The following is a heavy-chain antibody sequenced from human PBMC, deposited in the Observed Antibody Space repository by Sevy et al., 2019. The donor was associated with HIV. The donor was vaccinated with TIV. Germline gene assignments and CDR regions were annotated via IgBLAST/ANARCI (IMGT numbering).Heavy chain of an antibody. V-gene: IGHV3-53*01. CDR2: IYSGGST. D-gene: IGHD3-22*01. J-gene: IGHJ6*02. CDR3: ARDEVVVSDTSYGMDV. Sequence: GGSLRLSCAASGFTVSSNYMSWVRQAPGKGLEWVSVIYSGGSTYYADSVKGRFTISRDNSKYTLYLQMNSLRAEDTAVYYCARDEVVVSDTSYGMDVWGQGTTVTVSS. CDR1: GFTVSSNY.